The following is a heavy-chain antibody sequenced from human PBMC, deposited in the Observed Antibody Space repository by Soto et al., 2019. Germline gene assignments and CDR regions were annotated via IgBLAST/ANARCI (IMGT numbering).Heavy chain of an antibody. D-gene: IGHD5-12*01. CDR2: INPNSGGT. CDR3: ARDVRGYAYYYYMDV. CDR1: GYTFTGYY. J-gene: IGHJ6*03. Sequence: GASVKVSCKASGYTFTGYYMHWVRQAPGQGLEWMGWINPNSGGTNYAQKFQGWVTMTRDTSISTAYMELSSLRSEDTAVYYCARDVRGYAYYYYMDVWGKGTTVTVSS. V-gene: IGHV1-2*04.